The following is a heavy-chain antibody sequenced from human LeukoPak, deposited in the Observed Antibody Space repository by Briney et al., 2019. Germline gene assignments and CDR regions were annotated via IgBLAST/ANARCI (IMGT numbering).Heavy chain of an antibody. J-gene: IGHJ4*02. D-gene: IGHD4-17*01. CDR1: GGSISSYY. CDR3: ATMAPYGDYPDY. V-gene: IGHV4-59*08. Sequence: PSETLSLTCTVSGGSISSYYWSWIRQPPGKGLEWIGYIYYSGSTNYNPSLKSRVTISVDTSKNQFSLKLSSVTAADTAVYYCATMAPYGDYPDYWGQGTLVTVSS. CDR2: IYYSGST.